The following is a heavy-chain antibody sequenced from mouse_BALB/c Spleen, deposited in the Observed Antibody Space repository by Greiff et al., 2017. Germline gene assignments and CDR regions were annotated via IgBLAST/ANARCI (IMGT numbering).Heavy chain of an antibody. J-gene: IGHJ3*01. CDR2: IYPGNGDT. D-gene: IGHD2-3*01. V-gene: IGHV1-12*01. Sequence: LQQPGAELVKPGASVKMSCKASGYTFTSYNMHWVKQTPGQGLECIGAIYPGNGDTSYNQKFKGKATLTADKSSSTAYMQLSSLTSEDSAVYYCARSGYYPAWFAYWGQGTLVTVSA. CDR1: GYTFTSYN. CDR3: ARSGYYPAWFAY.